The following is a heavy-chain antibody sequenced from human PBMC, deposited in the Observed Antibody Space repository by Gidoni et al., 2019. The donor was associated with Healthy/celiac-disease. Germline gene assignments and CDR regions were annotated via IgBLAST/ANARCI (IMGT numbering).Heavy chain of an antibody. V-gene: IGHV1-69*01. CDR2: IIPIFGTA. CDR1: GGTCSRYA. J-gene: IGHJ4*02. D-gene: IGHD4-17*01. CDR3: ARSDYVGYFDY. Sequence: HVQLVQTGAEVNKPGSSVTVSCKASGGTCSRYALSWVRQAHGQVLEWMGGIIPIFGTANYAQKSQGRVTITADESTSTAYMELSSLRSEDTAVYYCARSDYVGYFDYWGQGTLVTVSS.